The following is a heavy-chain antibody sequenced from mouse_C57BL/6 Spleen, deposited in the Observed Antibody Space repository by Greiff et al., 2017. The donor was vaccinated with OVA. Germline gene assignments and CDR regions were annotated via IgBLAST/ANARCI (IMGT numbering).Heavy chain of an antibody. J-gene: IGHJ1*03. CDR1: GYTFTDYN. CDR3: ARRYYYGSSYVGYFDV. D-gene: IGHD1-1*01. Sequence: VQLKESGPELVKPGASVKIPCKASGYTFTDYNMDWVKQSHGKSLEWIGDINPNNGGTIYNQKFKGKATLTVDKSSSTAYMELRSLTSEDTAVYYCARRYYYGSSYVGYFDVWGTGTTVTVSS. V-gene: IGHV1-18*01. CDR2: INPNNGGT.